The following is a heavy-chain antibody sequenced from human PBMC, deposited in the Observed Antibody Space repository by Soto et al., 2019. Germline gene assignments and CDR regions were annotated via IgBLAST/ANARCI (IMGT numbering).Heavy chain of an antibody. J-gene: IGHJ4*02. D-gene: IGHD3-9*01. CDR1: IFSVGGYS. V-gene: IGHV3-15*01. CDR3: TTGIYYDILTGYHNVAY. CDR2: IKSKTDGGTA. Sequence: GGALIPSSTGSIFSVGGYSLSCFRQASVKVPSCVGLIKSKTDGGTAAYDAPVKGRATISGDDSKNTVYLQMNSLKTEDTAVYYCTTGIYYDILTGYHNVAYWGQGALVTVSS.